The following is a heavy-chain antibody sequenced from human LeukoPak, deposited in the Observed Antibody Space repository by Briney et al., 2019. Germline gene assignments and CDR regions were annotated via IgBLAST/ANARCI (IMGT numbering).Heavy chain of an antibody. CDR3: ARDKNSYGLDY. Sequence: GGSLRLSCAASGFTFSSYDMHWVRQTTGKDLEWVSAIGTAGDTYYPGSVKGRFTISRENAKNSLYLQMNSLRAGDTAVYYCARDKNSYGLDYWGQGTLVTVSS. CDR2: IGTAGDT. J-gene: IGHJ4*02. CDR1: GFTFSSYD. D-gene: IGHD5-18*01. V-gene: IGHV3-13*01.